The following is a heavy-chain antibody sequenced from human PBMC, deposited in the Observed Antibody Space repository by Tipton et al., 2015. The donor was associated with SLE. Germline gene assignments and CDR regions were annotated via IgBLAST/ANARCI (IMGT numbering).Heavy chain of an antibody. V-gene: IGHV3-23*01. Sequence: GSLRLSCAASGFSFSSHWMTWVRQAPGKGLQWVSSISGIGGGTYYADSVKGRFIISRDNSQNTLYLQMNSLGAQDTAICYCAYEAKNDYYAMDVWGQGTTVTVSS. CDR1: GFSFSSHW. D-gene: IGHD3-16*01. CDR3: AYEAKNDYYAMDV. CDR2: ISGIGGGT. J-gene: IGHJ6*02.